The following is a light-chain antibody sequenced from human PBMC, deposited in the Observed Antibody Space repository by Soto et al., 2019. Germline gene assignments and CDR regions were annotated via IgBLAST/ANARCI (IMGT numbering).Light chain of an antibody. CDR1: QGIRND. CDR2: AAS. J-gene: IGKJ2*01. Sequence: AIQMTQSPYSLSASVGDRVTITCRASQGIRNDLGWYQQKPGKAPKLLINAASNLQGGVPSRFSGSGSGTDFTLSISSLQPEDFATYYCLQDYNYPRTFGQGTKLEIK. CDR3: LQDYNYPRT. V-gene: IGKV1-6*01.